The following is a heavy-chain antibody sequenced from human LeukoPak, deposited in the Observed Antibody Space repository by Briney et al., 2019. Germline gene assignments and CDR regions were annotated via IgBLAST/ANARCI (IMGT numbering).Heavy chain of an antibody. V-gene: IGHV3-7*02. CDR1: GFTFSSYW. CDR2: IKQDGSEK. J-gene: IGHJ4*02. Sequence: GGSLRLSCAASGFTFSSYWMCWVRQAPGQGLDLVAKIKQDGSEKYYVDSVKGRFTISRDNAKNSLYLQMNSLRAEDTAVYYCASTLTLDYWGQGTLVTVSS. CDR3: ASTLTLDY.